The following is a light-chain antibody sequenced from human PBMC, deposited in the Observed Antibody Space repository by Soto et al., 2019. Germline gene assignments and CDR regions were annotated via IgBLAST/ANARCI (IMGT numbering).Light chain of an antibody. CDR2: GAS. V-gene: IGKV3-20*01. CDR1: QSVSSSY. CDR3: QQYGSSPPLT. J-gene: IGKJ3*01. Sequence: EIVLTQSPGTLSLSPGERATLSCRASQSVSSSYLAWYQQKPGQAPILLIYGASIRATGVPDRFSSSGSGTAFTPTISRLEPEDFAVYYCQQYGSSPPLTFGAGTKVDIK.